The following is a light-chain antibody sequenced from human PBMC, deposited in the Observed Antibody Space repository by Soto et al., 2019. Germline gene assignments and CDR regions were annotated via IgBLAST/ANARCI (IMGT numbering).Light chain of an antibody. CDR2: DAS. Sequence: EIVLTQSPATLSLSPGERAILSCRASQSVSSNLAWYQQKPGQAPRLLISDASTRATGIPARFSGSGSGTEFTLTISSLQSEDFAVYYCQQFNNWPRTFGQGTKVDIK. V-gene: IGKV3-15*01. CDR3: QQFNNWPRT. J-gene: IGKJ1*01. CDR1: QSVSSN.